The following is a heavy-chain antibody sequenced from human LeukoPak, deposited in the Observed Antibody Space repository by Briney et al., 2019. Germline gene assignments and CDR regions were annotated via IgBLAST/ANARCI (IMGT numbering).Heavy chain of an antibody. D-gene: IGHD2-2*01. CDR3: ATYSSRNAREFQS. J-gene: IGHJ1*01. CDR1: GFSFSKAW. V-gene: IGHV3-33*08. CDR2: IWYDGSNK. Sequence: GGSLRLSCAASGFSFSKAWMSWVRQAPGKGLEWVAVIWYDGSNKYYADSVKGRFTISRDNSKNTLYLQMNSLRAEDTAVYYCATYSSRNAREFQSWGQGTLVTVSS.